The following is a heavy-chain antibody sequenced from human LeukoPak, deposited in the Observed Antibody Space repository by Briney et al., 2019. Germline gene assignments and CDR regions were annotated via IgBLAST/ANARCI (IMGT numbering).Heavy chain of an antibody. CDR1: GFTFSSYW. D-gene: IGHD3-16*01. CDR2: IKHNGDEL. V-gene: IGHV3-7*01. CDR3: ARELRTFDY. J-gene: IGHJ4*02. Sequence: GGSLRLSCAASGFTFSSYWMTWVRQAPGKGLEWVANIKHNGDELNYVDSVEDRFTISRDNAKNSLYLHMTSLRAEDTAVYYCARELRTFDYWGQGTLVTVSS.